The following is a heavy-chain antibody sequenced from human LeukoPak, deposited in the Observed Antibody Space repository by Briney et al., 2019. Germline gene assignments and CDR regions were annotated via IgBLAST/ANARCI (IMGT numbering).Heavy chain of an antibody. CDR2: IYSGGST. CDR1: GFTVSSDS. D-gene: IGHD3-16*01. CDR3: AKGGTGFGIDY. Sequence: GGSLRLSCTVSGFTVSSDSMSWVRQAPGKGLEWVSFIYSGGSTHYSDSVKGRFAISRDNSKNTLYLQMNSLRAEDTAVYYCAKGGTGFGIDYWGQGTLVTVSS. V-gene: IGHV3-53*01. J-gene: IGHJ4*02.